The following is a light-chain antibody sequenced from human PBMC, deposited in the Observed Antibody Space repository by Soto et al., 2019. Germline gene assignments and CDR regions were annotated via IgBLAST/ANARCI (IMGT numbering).Light chain of an antibody. Sequence: EIVLTQSPGTLSLSPGERATLSCRASQIVGNNYLAWHQQKPGQAPRLLVYSASSRATGIPDRFIGSGSGKDFNLTISRLEPEDFAVYYCHQCASSPRTFGQGTTVEIK. CDR3: HQCASSPRT. J-gene: IGKJ1*01. CDR2: SAS. V-gene: IGKV3-20*01. CDR1: QIVGNNY.